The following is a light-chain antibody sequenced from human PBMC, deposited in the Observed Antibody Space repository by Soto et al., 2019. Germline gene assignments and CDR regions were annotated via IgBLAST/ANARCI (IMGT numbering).Light chain of an antibody. V-gene: IGLV2-14*01. CDR1: SSDVGGYNY. Sequence: SALTQPASVSGSPGQSIPISCTGTSSDVGGYNYVSWYQQHPGKAPKLMIYEVSNRPSGVSNRFSGSKSGNTASLTISGLQAEDEADYYCSSYTSSSTLEVVFGGGTKLTVL. CDR2: EVS. CDR3: SSYTSSSTLEVV. J-gene: IGLJ2*01.